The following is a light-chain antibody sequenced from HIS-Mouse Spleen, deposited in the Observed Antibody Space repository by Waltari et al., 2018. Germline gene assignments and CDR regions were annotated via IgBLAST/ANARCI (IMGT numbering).Light chain of an antibody. V-gene: IGKV2-30*01. CDR2: KVS. CDR1: QSLVYSDGNTY. J-gene: IGKJ4*01. CDR3: MQGTHWPPGLT. Sequence: DVVMTQSPLSLPVTLGQPASISCRSRQSLVYSDGNTYLNWFQQRPGQSPRRLIYKVSNRDSGVPDRFSGSGSGTDFTLKISRVEAEDVGVYYCMQGTHWPPGLTFGGGTKVEIK.